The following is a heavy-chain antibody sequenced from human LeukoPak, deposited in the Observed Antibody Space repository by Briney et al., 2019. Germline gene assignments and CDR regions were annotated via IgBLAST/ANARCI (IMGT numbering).Heavy chain of an antibody. J-gene: IGHJ4*02. V-gene: IGHV1-69*13. CDR1: GGTFSSYA. Sequence: ASVKVSCKASGGTFSSYAISWVRQAPGQGLEWMGGIIPILGTANYAQKFQGRVTITADESTSTAYMELSSLRSEDTAVYYCARGGRSFEFMAVAVYWGQGTLVTVSS. CDR3: ARGGRSFEFMAVAVY. D-gene: IGHD2/OR15-2a*01. CDR2: IIPILGTA.